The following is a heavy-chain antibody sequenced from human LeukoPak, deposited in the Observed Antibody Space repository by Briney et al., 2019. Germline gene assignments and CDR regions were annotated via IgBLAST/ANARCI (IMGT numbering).Heavy chain of an antibody. CDR2: LYSDGNT. CDR1: GFTVITND. CDR3: ARGVEPLAANTLAY. D-gene: IGHD1-14*01. J-gene: IGHJ4*02. Sequence: GGALRLACAASGFTVITNDMTWVRQAPGKGLEWVSVLYSDGNTKYADSVQGRFTICRDNSKNTLDLEMNSLSPDDTAVYYCARGVEPLAANTLAYWGQGTLVTVSS. V-gene: IGHV3-53*01.